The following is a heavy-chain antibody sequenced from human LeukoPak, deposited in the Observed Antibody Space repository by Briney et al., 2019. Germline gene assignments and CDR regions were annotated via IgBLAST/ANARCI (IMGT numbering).Heavy chain of an antibody. CDR3: ARSVPAASRAWFDP. Sequence: GGSLRLSCAASGFTFSSYSMNWVRQAPGKGLEWVSSISSSSSYIYYADSVKGRFTISRDSAKNSLYLQMNSLRAEDTAVYYCARSVPAASRAWFDPWGQGTLVTVSS. CDR1: GFTFSSYS. J-gene: IGHJ5*02. CDR2: ISSSSSYI. D-gene: IGHD2-2*01. V-gene: IGHV3-21*01.